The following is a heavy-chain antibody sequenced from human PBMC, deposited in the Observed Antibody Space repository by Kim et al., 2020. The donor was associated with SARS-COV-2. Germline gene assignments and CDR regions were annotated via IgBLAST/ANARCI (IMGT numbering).Heavy chain of an antibody. CDR3: ARGLLDYYYGMDV. CDR2: ISSSSSYI. J-gene: IGHJ6*02. V-gene: IGHV3-21*01. D-gene: IGHD2-15*01. Sequence: GGSLRLSCAASGFTFSSYSMNWVRQAPGKGLEWVSSISSSSSYIYYADSVKGRFTISRDNAKNSLYLQMNSLRAEDTAVYYCARGLLDYYYGMDVWGQGTTVTVSS. CDR1: GFTFSSYS.